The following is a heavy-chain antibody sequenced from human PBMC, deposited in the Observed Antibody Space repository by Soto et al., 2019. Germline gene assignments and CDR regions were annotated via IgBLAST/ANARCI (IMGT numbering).Heavy chain of an antibody. J-gene: IGHJ3*02. CDR2: FDPEDGET. Sequence: GASVKVSCKVSGYTLTELSMHWVRQAPGKGLEWMGGFDPEDGETIYAQKFQGRVTMTEDTSTDTAYMELSSLRSEDAAVYYCATTVEAYYDSSGYDAFDIWGQGTMVTVSS. V-gene: IGHV1-24*01. D-gene: IGHD3-22*01. CDR3: ATTVEAYYDSSGYDAFDI. CDR1: GYTLTELS.